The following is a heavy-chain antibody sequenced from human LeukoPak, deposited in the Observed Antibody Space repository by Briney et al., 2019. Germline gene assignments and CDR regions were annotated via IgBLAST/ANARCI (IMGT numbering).Heavy chain of an antibody. Sequence: GGSLRLSCAASGFTFSSYAMSWVRQAPGKGLEGVSAISGSGGSTYYADSVKGRFTISRDNSKNTLYLQMNSLRAEDTAVYYCAKDPVLLWFGEFNWFDPWGQGTLVTVSS. CDR1: GFTFSSYA. D-gene: IGHD3-10*01. CDR2: ISGSGGST. V-gene: IGHV3-23*01. J-gene: IGHJ5*02. CDR3: AKDPVLLWFGEFNWFDP.